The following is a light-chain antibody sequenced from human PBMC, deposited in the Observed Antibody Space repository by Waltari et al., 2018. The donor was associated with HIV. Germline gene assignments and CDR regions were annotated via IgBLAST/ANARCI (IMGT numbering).Light chain of an antibody. V-gene: IGKV3-11*01. J-gene: IGKJ4*01. CDR2: DAS. CDR1: QSVSSY. CDR3: QQRANWPLT. Sequence: EIVLTQSPATLSLSPGERATLSCRASQSVSSYLAWYQQKPGQPPRLLIYDASNRATGIPARFSGSGSGTDFTLIITSLEPEDLAVYYCQQRANWPLTFGGGTKVEIK.